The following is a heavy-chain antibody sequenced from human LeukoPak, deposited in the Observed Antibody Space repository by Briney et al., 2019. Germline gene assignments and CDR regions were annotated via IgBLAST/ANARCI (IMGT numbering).Heavy chain of an antibody. V-gene: IGHV1-8*01. Sequence: ASVKVSCKASGYTFTSYDINWVRQAPGQGLEWMGWMNPNSGNTGYAQKFQGRVTMTRNTSISTAYMQLSSLRSEDTAVYYWERTIMNTFGGVFVRPYGMDVWGQGTTVTVSS. CDR3: ERTIMNTFGGVFVRPYGMDV. D-gene: IGHD3-16*02. CDR1: GYTFTSYD. J-gene: IGHJ6*02. CDR2: MNPNSGNT.